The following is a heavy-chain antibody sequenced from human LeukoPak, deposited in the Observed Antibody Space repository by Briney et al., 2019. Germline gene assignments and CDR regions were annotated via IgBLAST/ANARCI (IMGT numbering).Heavy chain of an antibody. J-gene: IGHJ4*02. CDR1: GFIFRNYG. Sequence: GGSLRLSCAASGFIFRNYGMNWVREAPGKGQEWLSGISPRGGGTYYADSVKGRFTISRDDSKNTLSLQMNSLRVEDTVVYYCGRDLAWGAFDYWGQGTLVTVSS. CDR3: GRDLAWGAFDY. V-gene: IGHV3-23*01. CDR2: ISPRGGGT. D-gene: IGHD7-27*01.